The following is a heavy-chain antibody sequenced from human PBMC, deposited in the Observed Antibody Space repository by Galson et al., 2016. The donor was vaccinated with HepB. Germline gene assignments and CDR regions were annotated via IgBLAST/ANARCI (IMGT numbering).Heavy chain of an antibody. D-gene: IGHD5-18*01. CDR3: ARDGDTAMLTANYYFDY. Sequence: SLRLSCAASGFTFRSFAMSWVRQAPGRGLEWVSTITGSGGTTHYADSVKGRFTISRDNSKNTLYLQMNSLRAEDTAVYYCARDGDTAMLTANYYFDYWGRGTLITVSS. J-gene: IGHJ4*02. CDR1: GFTFRSFA. V-gene: IGHV3-23*01. CDR2: ITGSGGTT.